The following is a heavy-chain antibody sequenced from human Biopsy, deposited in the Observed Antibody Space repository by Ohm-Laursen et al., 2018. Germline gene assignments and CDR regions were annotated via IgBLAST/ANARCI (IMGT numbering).Heavy chain of an antibody. Sequence: SQTLSLTCTVSGGSIDSYYWSWIRQPPGKALEWIGYIYFTGRTSYNTSLKSRVTMSVNTSTEQFSLRLVSVTAADTAVYYCASAGYNPDWNFDLWGRGTRVTVSS. CDR3: ASAGYNPDWNFDL. CDR2: IYFTGRT. CDR1: GGSIDSYY. J-gene: IGHJ2*01. V-gene: IGHV4-59*12. D-gene: IGHD5-24*01.